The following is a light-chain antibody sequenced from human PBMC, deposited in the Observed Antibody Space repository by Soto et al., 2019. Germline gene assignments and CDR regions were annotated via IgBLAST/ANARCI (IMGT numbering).Light chain of an antibody. CDR1: QSVSSSY. CDR3: QQYGSSLIT. J-gene: IGKJ5*01. V-gene: IGKV3-20*01. CDR2: GAS. Sequence: EIVLTQSPDTLSLSPGETATLSCRASQSVSSSYLAWYQQKPGQPPRLLMYGASSRATGIPDRFSGSGSGTDFTLTISRLEPEDFAMYYCQQYGSSLITFGQGTRLENK.